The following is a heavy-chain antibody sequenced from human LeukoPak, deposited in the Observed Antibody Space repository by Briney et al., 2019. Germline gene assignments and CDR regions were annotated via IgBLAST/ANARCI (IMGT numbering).Heavy chain of an antibody. J-gene: IGHJ4*02. CDR3: ARMADSSGWYFRDY. Sequence: ASVKVSCKASGYTFTSYDINWVRQATGQGLEWMGWMNPNSGNTGYAQKFQGRVTMTRNTSISTAYMELSSLRSEDTAVYYCARMADSSGWYFRDYWGQGTLVTVSS. CDR1: GYTFTSYD. CDR2: MNPNSGNT. D-gene: IGHD6-19*01. V-gene: IGHV1-8*01.